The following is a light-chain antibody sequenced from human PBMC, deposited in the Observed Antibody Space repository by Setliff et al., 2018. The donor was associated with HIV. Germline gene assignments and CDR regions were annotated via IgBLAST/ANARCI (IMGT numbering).Light chain of an antibody. Sequence: QSALTQPPSVSGAPGQRVTISCTGSSSNIGASYDVHWYQQLPGMAPKLLLYDTDHRPSGVSHRFSGSKSGNAASLTISGLQPADEADYYCCSYAGTDTFDVFGTGTRSPS. CDR2: DTD. CDR3: CSYAGTDTFDV. J-gene: IGLJ1*01. V-gene: IGLV1-40*01. CDR1: SSNIGASYD.